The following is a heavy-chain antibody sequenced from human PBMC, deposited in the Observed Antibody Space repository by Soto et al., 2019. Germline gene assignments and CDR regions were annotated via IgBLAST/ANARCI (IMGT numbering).Heavy chain of an antibody. V-gene: IGHV1-46*01. CDR3: ARGFWGPTYYYGMDV. D-gene: IGHD7-27*01. CDR1: GYTFTSYF. CDR2: IDPDDGST. J-gene: IGHJ6*02. Sequence: QVQLVQSGAEVKKPGASVKVSCKASGYTFTSYFMHWVRQAPGQGLEWMGIIDPDDGSTTYAQRFKGRVTMTRDTSTNTVYMDLSSLRSEDTALYYCARGFWGPTYYYGMDVWGRGTTVIVSS.